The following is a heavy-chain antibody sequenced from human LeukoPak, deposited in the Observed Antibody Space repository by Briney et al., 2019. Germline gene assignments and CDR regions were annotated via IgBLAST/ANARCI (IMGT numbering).Heavy chain of an antibody. CDR1: GFTFSGSA. V-gene: IGHV3-73*01. Sequence: GGSLRLSCVASGFTFSGSAMHWVRQASGKGLEWVGRIRSKANSYATAYAASVKGRFTISRDDSKNTAYLQMNSLKTEDTAVYYCTTGIAVAAGWFDPWGQGTLVTVSS. J-gene: IGHJ5*02. CDR3: TTGIAVAAGWFDP. CDR2: IRSKANSYAT. D-gene: IGHD6-19*01.